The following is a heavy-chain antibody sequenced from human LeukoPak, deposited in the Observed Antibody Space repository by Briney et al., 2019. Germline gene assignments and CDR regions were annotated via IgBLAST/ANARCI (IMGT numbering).Heavy chain of an antibody. CDR3: ARDSGDPTRFDY. CDR1: GGSISSYY. Sequence: SETLSLTCTVSGGSISSYYWSWIRQPAGKGLEWIGRIYTSGSTNYNPSLKSRVTMSPDTSKNRLPLKLSSVTAADTAVYCCARDSGDPTRFDYWGQGTLVTVSS. J-gene: IGHJ4*02. D-gene: IGHD3-10*01. CDR2: IYTSGST. V-gene: IGHV4-4*07.